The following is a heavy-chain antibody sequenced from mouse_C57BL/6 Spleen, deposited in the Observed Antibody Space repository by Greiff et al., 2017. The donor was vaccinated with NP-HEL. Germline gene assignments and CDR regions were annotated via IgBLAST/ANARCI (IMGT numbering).Heavy chain of an antibody. D-gene: IGHD1-1*02. CDR3: ARGGGKAWFAY. CDR2: INPNNGGT. CDR1: GYTFTDYY. V-gene: IGHV1-26*01. J-gene: IGHJ3*01. Sequence: EVKLQQSGPELVKPGASVKISCKASGYTFTDYYMNWVKQSHGKSLEWIGDINPNNGGTSYNQKFKGKATLTVDKSSSTAYMELRSLTSEDSAVYYCARGGGKAWFAYWGQGTLVTVSA.